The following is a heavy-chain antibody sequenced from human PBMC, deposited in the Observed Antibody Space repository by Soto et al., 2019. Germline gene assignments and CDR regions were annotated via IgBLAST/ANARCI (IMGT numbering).Heavy chain of an antibody. CDR2: ISAYNGNT. D-gene: IGHD6-13*01. CDR3: ARGAQYSSSWDDYYYYYCMDV. V-gene: IGHV1-18*01. J-gene: IGHJ6*03. CDR1: GYTFTIYG. Sequence: GASVKVSCTASGYTFTIYGIIWVRQAPGQGLEWMGWISAYNGNTNYAQKLQGRVTMTTDTSTSTAYMELRSLRSDDTAVYYCARGAQYSSSWDDYYYYYCMDVWGKGTTVTVSS.